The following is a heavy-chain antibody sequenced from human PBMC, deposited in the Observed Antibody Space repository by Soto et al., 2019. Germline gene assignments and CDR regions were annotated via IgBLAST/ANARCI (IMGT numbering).Heavy chain of an antibody. CDR1: GGSITNGAYY. J-gene: IGHJ4*02. Sequence: SETLSLTYSVSGGSITNGAYYWTWIRQDPGKGLEWIGYIYHSGSTYYNPSLQSRVTMSVDTSKNQFSLKLRSVTAADTAVYFCARVRGGAAGNFDYWGQGTLVTVSS. D-gene: IGHD6-13*01. CDR3: ARVRGGAAGNFDY. V-gene: IGHV4-31*03. CDR2: IYHSGST.